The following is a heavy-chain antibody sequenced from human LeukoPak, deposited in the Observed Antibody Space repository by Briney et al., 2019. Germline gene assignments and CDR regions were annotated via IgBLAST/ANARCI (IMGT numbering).Heavy chain of an antibody. V-gene: IGHV1-18*01. Sequence: ASVKVFCKASGYTFTSYGISWVRQAPGQGLEWMGWISAYNGNTNYAQKLQGRVTMTTDTSTSTAYMELTSLRSDDTAVYYCARDHGSPYSSGWYIGKNWFDPWGQGTLVTVSS. D-gene: IGHD6-19*01. CDR1: GYTFTSYG. CDR3: ARDHGSPYSSGWYIGKNWFDP. J-gene: IGHJ5*02. CDR2: ISAYNGNT.